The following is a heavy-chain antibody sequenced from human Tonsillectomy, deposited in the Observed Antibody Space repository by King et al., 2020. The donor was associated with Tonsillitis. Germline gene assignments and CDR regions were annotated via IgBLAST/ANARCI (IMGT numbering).Heavy chain of an antibody. D-gene: IGHD1-14*01. CDR3: AKDRRTSPYGMDV. CDR2: INWNSGNT. CDR1: GFTFDDYA. V-gene: IGHV3-9*01. J-gene: IGHJ6*02. Sequence: VQLVESGGGLVQPGRSLRLSCAASGFTFDDYAMHWVRQAPGKGLEWVPGINWNSGNTAYADSVKGRFTISRDNAKNSLYLQMNSLRAEDTALYYCAKDRRTSPYGMDVWGQGTPVTVSS.